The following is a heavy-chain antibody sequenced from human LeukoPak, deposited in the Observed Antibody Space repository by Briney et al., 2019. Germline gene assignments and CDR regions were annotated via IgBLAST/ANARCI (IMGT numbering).Heavy chain of an antibody. CDR1: GGSINSYY. D-gene: IGHD5-12*01. V-gene: IGHV4-59*01. Sequence: SGTLSLTCTVSGGSINSYYWSWIRQPPGKGLEWIGYIYYSGSTNYNPSLKSRVTISVDTSKNQFSLKLSSVTAADTAVYYCAAQYSGYDPGDYWGQGTLVTASS. J-gene: IGHJ4*02. CDR3: AAQYSGYDPGDY. CDR2: IYYSGST.